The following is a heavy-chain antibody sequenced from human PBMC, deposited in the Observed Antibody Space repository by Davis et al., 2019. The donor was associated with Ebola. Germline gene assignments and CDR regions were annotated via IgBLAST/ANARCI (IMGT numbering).Heavy chain of an antibody. Sequence: GESLKISCAASGFTFSSYDMHWVRQATGKGLEWVSAIGTAGDTYYPGSVKGRFTISRENAKNSLYLQMNSLRAGDTAVYYCASRGFPKAFDIWGQGAMVTVSS. J-gene: IGHJ3*02. CDR3: ASRGFPKAFDI. V-gene: IGHV3-13*01. CDR1: GFTFSSYD. CDR2: IGTAGDT.